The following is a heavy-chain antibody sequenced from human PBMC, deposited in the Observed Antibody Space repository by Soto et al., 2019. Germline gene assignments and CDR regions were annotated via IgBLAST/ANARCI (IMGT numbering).Heavy chain of an antibody. CDR2: IYHSGST. Sequence: SETLSLTCAVSGGSISRGGYSWSWIRQPPGKGLGWIGYIYHSGSTYYNPSLKSRVTISVDRSKNQFSLKLSSVTAADTAVYCCARAYYDFWSGYYTGGWFDPWGQGTLVTVSS. CDR1: GGSISRGGYS. V-gene: IGHV4-30-2*01. D-gene: IGHD3-3*01. CDR3: ARAYYDFWSGYYTGGWFDP. J-gene: IGHJ5*02.